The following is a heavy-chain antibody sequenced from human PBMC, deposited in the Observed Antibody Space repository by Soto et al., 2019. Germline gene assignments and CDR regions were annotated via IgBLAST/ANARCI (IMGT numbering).Heavy chain of an antibody. D-gene: IGHD3-22*01. CDR1: GYTFTSYD. Sequence: QVQLVQSGAEVKKPGASVKVSCKASGYTFTSYDINWVRQATGQGLEWMGRMNPNSGNTGYAQKFQGRVTMTRNTSIRTAYMELSSLRSEDTAVYYCARPLYFYDTRVCGYWGQGTLVTVSS. V-gene: IGHV1-8*01. CDR3: ARPLYFYDTRVCGY. J-gene: IGHJ4*02. CDR2: MNPNSGNT.